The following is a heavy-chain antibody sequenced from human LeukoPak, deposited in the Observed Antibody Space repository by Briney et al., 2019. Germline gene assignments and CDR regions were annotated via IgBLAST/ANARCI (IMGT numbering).Heavy chain of an antibody. J-gene: IGHJ4*02. Sequence: SETLSLTCTVSGGSISSSSYYWGWIRQPPGKGLEWIGTIYYSGSTYYNPSLKSRVTISVDTSKNQFSLKLNSVTAADTAMYYCAKSGGYGLIDYWGQGTLVTVSS. D-gene: IGHD1-26*01. V-gene: IGHV4-39*01. CDR1: GGSISSSSYY. CDR3: AKSGGYGLIDY. CDR2: IYYSGST.